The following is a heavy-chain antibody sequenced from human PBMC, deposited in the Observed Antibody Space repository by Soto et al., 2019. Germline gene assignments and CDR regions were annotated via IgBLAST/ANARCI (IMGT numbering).Heavy chain of an antibody. D-gene: IGHD2-2*01. J-gene: IGHJ5*02. CDR3: ALISDCSRTYCYLASFDP. V-gene: IGHV2-26*01. CDR2: IFSNDEK. Sequence: QVTLKESGPVVVKPTETLTLTCTVSGFSLSNARLGVSWIRQPPGQALEWLAHIFSNDEKSYSTSLSNRLTISKDTSNSQVVLTMTNVDPVDSGTYDCALISDCSRTYCYLASFDPWGQGTMVNVSS. CDR1: GFSLSNARLG.